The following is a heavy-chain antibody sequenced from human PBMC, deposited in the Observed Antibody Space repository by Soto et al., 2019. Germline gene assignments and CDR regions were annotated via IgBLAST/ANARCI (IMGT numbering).Heavy chain of an antibody. Sequence: EVQLVESGGGQVKPGASLRLSCAASGLTFSSYSMNWVRQAPGKGLEWVSSISSSSSYIYYADSVKGRFTISRDNAKNSLYLQMHSLRAEDTAVYYCASDYSSGNDAFDIWGQGTMVTVSS. V-gene: IGHV3-21*01. CDR3: ASDYSSGNDAFDI. J-gene: IGHJ3*02. CDR1: GLTFSSYS. D-gene: IGHD6-19*01. CDR2: ISSSSSYI.